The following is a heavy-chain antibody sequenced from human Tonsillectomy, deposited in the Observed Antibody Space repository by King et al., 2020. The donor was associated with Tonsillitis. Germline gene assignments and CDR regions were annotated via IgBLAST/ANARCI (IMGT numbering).Heavy chain of an antibody. CDR2: IYYSGST. CDR3: ARQIPSRDGYTWPDY. J-gene: IGHJ4*02. D-gene: IGHD5-24*01. V-gene: IGHV4-39*01. Sequence: QLQESGPGLVKPSETLSLTCTVSGGSISSSSYYWGWIRQPPGKGLEWIGSIYYSGSTYYNPSLKSRVTISVDTSKNQFSLKLSSVTAADTAVYYCARQIPSRDGYTWPDYRGQGTLVTVSS. CDR1: GGSISSSSYY.